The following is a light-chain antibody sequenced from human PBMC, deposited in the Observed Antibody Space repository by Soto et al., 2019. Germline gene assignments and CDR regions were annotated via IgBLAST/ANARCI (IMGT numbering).Light chain of an antibody. J-gene: IGKJ1*01. CDR3: QQFGSSWWT. CDR2: GTS. CDR1: QSIGSSY. V-gene: IGKV3-20*01. Sequence: ENVLTQSPGTLSLSPGERATLSCRASQSIGSSYLAWYQQKPGHAPRLIIYGTSNRATGIPDRFSGSGSGTDFPLTISRLEPEDFAVYYCQQFGSSWWTFGQGTKVEIK.